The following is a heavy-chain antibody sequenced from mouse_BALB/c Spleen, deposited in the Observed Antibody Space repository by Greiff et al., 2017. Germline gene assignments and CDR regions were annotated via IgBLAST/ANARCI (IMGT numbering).Heavy chain of an antibody. D-gene: IGHD2-12*01. CDR1: GFTFSSYT. J-gene: IGHJ1*01. V-gene: IGHV5-12-2*01. Sequence: EVMLVESGGGLVQPGGSLKLSCAASGFTFSSYTMSWVRQTPEKRLEWVAYISNGGGSTYYPDTVKGRFTISRDNAKNTLYLQMSSLKSEDTAMYYCARHCYDWYFDVWGAGTTVTVSS. CDR3: ARHCYDWYFDV. CDR2: ISNGGGST.